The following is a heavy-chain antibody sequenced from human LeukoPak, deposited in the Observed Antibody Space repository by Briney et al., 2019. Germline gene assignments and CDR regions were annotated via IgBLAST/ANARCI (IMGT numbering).Heavy chain of an antibody. J-gene: IGHJ5*02. V-gene: IGHV4-30-2*01. Sequence: SQTLSLTCAGSGGSISSGGDSWGWIRQPPGKGLEWIGYIYHSGSTYYNPSLKSRVTISVDRSKNQFSLKLSSVTAADTAVYYCARELPAARGGWFDPWGQGTLVTVSS. CDR1: GGSISSGGDS. CDR3: ARELPAARGGWFDP. CDR2: IYHSGST. D-gene: IGHD2-2*01.